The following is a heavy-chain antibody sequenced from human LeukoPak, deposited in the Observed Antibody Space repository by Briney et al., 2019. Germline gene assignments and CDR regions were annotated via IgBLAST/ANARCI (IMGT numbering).Heavy chain of an antibody. V-gene: IGHV3-7*03. J-gene: IGHJ4*02. Sequence: GGSLRLSCATSGFTFSSYWMTWVRQAPGKGLEWVANIKQDGSEKYYVDSVKGRFTISRDNPKNSLYLQMNSQRAEDTAVYYCARPLGKGQDYWGQGTLVTVSS. CDR2: IKQDGSEK. D-gene: IGHD7-27*01. CDR1: GFTFSSYW. CDR3: ARPLGKGQDY.